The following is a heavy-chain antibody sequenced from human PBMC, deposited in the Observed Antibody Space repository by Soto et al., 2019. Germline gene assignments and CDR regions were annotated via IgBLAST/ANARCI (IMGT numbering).Heavy chain of an antibody. CDR3: ARYRDYGGNSRWFDP. J-gene: IGHJ5*02. Sequence: QVQLVQSGAEVKKPGSSEKVSCKASGGTFNSYTISWVRQAPGQRLEWMGRIIPILGIANYAQKFQGRVTITADKSTSTAYMELSSLRSEDTAVYYCARYRDYGGNSRWFDPWGQGTLVTVSS. V-gene: IGHV1-69*02. CDR1: GGTFNSYT. CDR2: IIPILGIA. D-gene: IGHD4-17*01.